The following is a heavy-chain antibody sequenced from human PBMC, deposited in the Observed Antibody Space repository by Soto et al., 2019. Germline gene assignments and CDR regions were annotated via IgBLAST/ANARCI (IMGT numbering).Heavy chain of an antibody. CDR2: ISGSGGST. CDR3: AKPVFGVVIHDY. D-gene: IGHD3-3*01. CDR1: GFTFSSYA. V-gene: IGHV3-23*01. J-gene: IGHJ4*02. Sequence: EVQMLESGGGLVQPGGSLRLSCAASGFTFSSYAMSWVRQAPGKGLEWVSAISGSGGSTYYADSVKGRFTISRDNSKNTLYLQMNSLRAEDTAVYYCAKPVFGVVIHDYWGQGTLVTVSS.